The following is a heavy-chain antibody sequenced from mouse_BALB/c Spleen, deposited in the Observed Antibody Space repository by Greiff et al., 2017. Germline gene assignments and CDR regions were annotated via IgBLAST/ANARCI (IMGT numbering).Heavy chain of an antibody. CDR1: GFTFSSYA. CDR2: ISSGGST. V-gene: IGHV5-6-5*01. J-gene: IGHJ3*01. D-gene: IGHD1-1*01. Sequence: EVKLQESGGGLVKPGGSLKLSCAASGFTFSSYAMSWVRQTPEKRLEWVASISSGGSTYYPDSVKGRFTISRDNARNILYLQMSSLRSEDTAMYYCAREGYYGSSYWFAYWGQGTLVTVSA. CDR3: AREGYYGSSYWFAY.